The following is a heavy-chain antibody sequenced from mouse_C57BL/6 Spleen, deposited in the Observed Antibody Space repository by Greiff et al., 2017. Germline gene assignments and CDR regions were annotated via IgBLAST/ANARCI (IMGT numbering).Heavy chain of an antibody. CDR1: GYTFTSYW. V-gene: IGHV1-55*01. CDR2: IYPGSGST. Sequence: QVQLKQPGAELVKPGASVKMSCKASGYTFTSYWITWVKQRPGQGLEWIGDIYPGSGSTNYNEKFKSKATLTVDTSSSTAYMQLSSLTSEDSAVYYCARRSYYDYEGFAYWGQGTLVTVSA. CDR3: ARRSYYDYEGFAY. D-gene: IGHD2-4*01. J-gene: IGHJ3*01.